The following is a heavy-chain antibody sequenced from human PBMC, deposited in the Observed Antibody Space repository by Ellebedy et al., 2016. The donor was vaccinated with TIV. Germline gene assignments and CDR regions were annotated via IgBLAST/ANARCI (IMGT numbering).Heavy chain of an antibody. CDR1: GGSISSSSYY. V-gene: IGHV4-31*03. D-gene: IGHD3-10*01. CDR3: ASTYYGSGSYYFDY. Sequence: SETLSLXXTVSGGSISSSSYYWGWIRQHPGKGLEWIGYIYYSGSTYYNPSLKSRVTISVDTSKNQFSLKLSSVTAADTAVYYCASTYYGSGSYYFDYWGQGTLVTVSS. J-gene: IGHJ4*02. CDR2: IYYSGST.